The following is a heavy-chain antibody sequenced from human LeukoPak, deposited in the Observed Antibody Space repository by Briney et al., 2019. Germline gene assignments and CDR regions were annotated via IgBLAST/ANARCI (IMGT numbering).Heavy chain of an antibody. Sequence: SETLSLTCTVSGGSISSYYWSWIRQPAGKGLEWIGRIYTSGSTNYNPSLKSRVTMSVGTSKNQFSLKLSSVTAADTAVYYCARDLGSHGPDVLRFLEWLGRAFDIWGQGTMVTVSS. CDR1: GGSISSYY. CDR2: IYTSGST. D-gene: IGHD3-3*01. V-gene: IGHV4-4*07. CDR3: ARDLGSHGPDVLRFLEWLGRAFDI. J-gene: IGHJ3*02.